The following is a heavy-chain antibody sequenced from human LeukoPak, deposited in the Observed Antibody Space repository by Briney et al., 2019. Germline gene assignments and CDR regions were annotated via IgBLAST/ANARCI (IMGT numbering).Heavy chain of an antibody. J-gene: IGHJ4*02. CDR1: GFTFDAYA. Sequence: GGSLRLSCATSGFTFDAYAMHWVRQAPGKGLEWVSLISENGGSTYYAHSVKGRFTISIDNNKNSLYLQMNSLRTEDTAFYYCATDRDYWGQGTLVTVSS. CDR2: ISENGGST. V-gene: IGHV3-43*02. CDR3: ATDRDY.